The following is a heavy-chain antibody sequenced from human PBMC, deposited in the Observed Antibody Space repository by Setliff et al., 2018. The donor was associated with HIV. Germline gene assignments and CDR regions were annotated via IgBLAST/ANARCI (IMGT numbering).Heavy chain of an antibody. CDR1: GGSISNFY. V-gene: IGHV4-4*09. CDR3: ARPRGSWSFDAFDV. D-gene: IGHD5-12*01. Sequence: SETLSLTCSVSGGSISNFYWSWIRQPPGKGLEWIGYIYTSGSTHYNPSLKSRVTISVDTSKNQFSLKLSSVTAADTAVYYCARPRGSWSFDAFDVWSPGTLVTVSS. J-gene: IGHJ3*01. CDR2: IYTSGST.